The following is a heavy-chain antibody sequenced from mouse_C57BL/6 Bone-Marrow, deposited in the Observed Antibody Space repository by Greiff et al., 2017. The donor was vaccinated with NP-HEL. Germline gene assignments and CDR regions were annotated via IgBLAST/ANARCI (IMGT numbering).Heavy chain of an antibody. V-gene: IGHV1-54*01. Sequence: QVQLQQSGAELVRPGTSVKVSCKASGYAFTNYLIEWVKQRPGQGLEWIGVINPGSGGTNYNEKFKGKATLTADKSSSTAYMQLSSLTSEDSAVYFCARAGVLPDYWGQGTTLTVSS. CDR2: INPGSGGT. D-gene: IGHD2-10*01. J-gene: IGHJ2*01. CDR1: GYAFTNYL. CDR3: ARAGVLPDY.